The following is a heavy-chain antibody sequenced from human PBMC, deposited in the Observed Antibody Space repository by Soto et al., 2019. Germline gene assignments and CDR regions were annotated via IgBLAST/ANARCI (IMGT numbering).Heavy chain of an antibody. J-gene: IGHJ4*02. D-gene: IGHD5-18*01. Sequence: PGGSLRLSCAVSGFPLEKYGMNWVRQAPGKGLEWVSSISFSGDYIYYADSVKGRFTISRDNARNSLYLQMNSLRAEDTAVYYCAKDDTAMAVGGVDYWGQGTLVTVSS. CDR1: GFPLEKYG. CDR2: ISFSGDYI. V-gene: IGHV3-21*01. CDR3: AKDDTAMAVGGVDY.